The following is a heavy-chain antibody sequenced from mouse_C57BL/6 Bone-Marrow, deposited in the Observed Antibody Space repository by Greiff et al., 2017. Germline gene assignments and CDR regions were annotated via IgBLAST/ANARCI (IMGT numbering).Heavy chain of an antibody. CDR1: GFTFSSYG. D-gene: IGHD1-1*01. CDR3: ARQRFTTVVADAMDY. CDR2: ISSGGSYT. Sequence: EVMLVESGGDLVKPGGSLKLSCAASGFTFSSYGMSWVRPTPDKRLAWVATISSGGSYTYYPDSVKGRFTISSDNAKNTLYLQMSSLKSEDTAMYYCARQRFTTVVADAMDYWGQGTSVTVSS. V-gene: IGHV5-6*01. J-gene: IGHJ4*01.